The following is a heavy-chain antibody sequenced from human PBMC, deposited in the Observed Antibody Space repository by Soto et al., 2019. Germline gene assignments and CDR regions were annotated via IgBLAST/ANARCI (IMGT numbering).Heavy chain of an antibody. CDR3: ATGGAGSGPFTWELPDH. CDR2: ITPFSGAA. Sequence: QMQLVQSGAEVKKTGSTVTVSCQAFGNTVTYRYLHWVLQAPGQALEWMGWITPFSGAATYAQTFQERVTITRDRSINTAYMRMSSLGSEDTAMYYCATGGAGSGPFTWELPDHWGQGTLVTVSS. J-gene: IGHJ4*02. CDR1: GNTVTYRY. D-gene: IGHD1-26*01. V-gene: IGHV1-45*02.